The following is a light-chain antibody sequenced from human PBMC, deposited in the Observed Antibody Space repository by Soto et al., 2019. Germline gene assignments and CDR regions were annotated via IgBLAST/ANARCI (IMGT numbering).Light chain of an antibody. Sequence: DIQLTQSPSSLSASVGDRVTITCRASQGISNYLAWYQQTPGKIPKLLIFAASTLQSGVPSRFSGSGSGTDFTLTISTLQPEDVATYYCQNYNSVPHTFGGGTKVEIK. CDR3: QNYNSVPHT. CDR1: QGISNY. J-gene: IGKJ4*01. V-gene: IGKV1-27*01. CDR2: AAS.